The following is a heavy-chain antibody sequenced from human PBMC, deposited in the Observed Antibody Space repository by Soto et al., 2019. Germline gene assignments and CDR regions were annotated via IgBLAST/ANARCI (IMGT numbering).Heavy chain of an antibody. J-gene: IGHJ5*01. CDR1: GGSVRAPDW. CDR3: ARVRQGCSANNCYFDP. D-gene: IGHD1-1*01. CDR2: VHISGHS. V-gene: IGHV4-4*02. Sequence: QVHLQESGPGLVAPSGTLSLTCTLSGGSVRAPDWWNWVRQSPDKGPEWIAEVHISGHSNYNPSLRSRVSVSIDSSKNDFYLNLNSVTAADTAIYYCARVRQGCSANNCYFDPWGQGTQVKISS.